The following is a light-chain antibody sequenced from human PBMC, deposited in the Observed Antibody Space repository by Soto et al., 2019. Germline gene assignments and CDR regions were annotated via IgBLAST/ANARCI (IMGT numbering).Light chain of an antibody. CDR2: GAS. CDR1: LTVRDNY. CDR3: QKSSMSPLT. J-gene: IGKJ1*01. V-gene: IGKV3-20*01. Sequence: EIVLAHSPDTLSLSPGERATLSCRASLTVRDNYLAWYQQKAGQAPRLVIYGASTRATGIPDRFSASGSGTDFTLTISRLEPEDFEVYYCQKSSMSPLTFGQGTKV.